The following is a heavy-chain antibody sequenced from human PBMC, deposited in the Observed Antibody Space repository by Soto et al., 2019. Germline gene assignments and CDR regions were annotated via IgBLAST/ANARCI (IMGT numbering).Heavy chain of an antibody. D-gene: IGHD3-22*01. J-gene: IGHJ3*02. CDR2: ISAYNGNT. CDR3: ARARYYYDSSGYWLGAFDI. Sequence: ASVKVSCKASGYTFTSYGISWVRQAPGQGLEWMGWISAYNGNTNYAQKLQGRVTMTTDTSTSTAYMELRSLRSDDTAVYYCARARYYYDSSGYWLGAFDIWGHGTMVTVSS. V-gene: IGHV1-18*01. CDR1: GYTFTSYG.